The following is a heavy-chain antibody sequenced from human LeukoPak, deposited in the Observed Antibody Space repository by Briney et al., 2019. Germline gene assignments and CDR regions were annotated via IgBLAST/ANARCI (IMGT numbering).Heavy chain of an antibody. V-gene: IGHV5-51*01. Sequence: PGESLKISCKGSGYSFTSYWIGWVRHMPGKGLEWMGIIFPGDSDTRYSPSFQGQVTISADKSISTAYLKWSSLKASDTAMYYCARRRSSWYGGGAFDYWGQGALVTVSS. J-gene: IGHJ4*02. CDR2: IFPGDSDT. CDR1: GYSFTSYW. CDR3: ARRRSSWYGGGAFDY. D-gene: IGHD6-13*01.